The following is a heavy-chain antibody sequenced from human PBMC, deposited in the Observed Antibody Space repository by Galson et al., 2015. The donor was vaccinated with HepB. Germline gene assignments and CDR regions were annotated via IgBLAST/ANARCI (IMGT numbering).Heavy chain of an antibody. J-gene: IGHJ6*02. V-gene: IGHV3-30*04. CDR3: VRDRSTTVYGMDV. Sequence: CAASGFTFSSYAMHWVRQAPGKGLEWVAVISYDGINKYYADFVKGRFTISRDNSKNTLYLQMNSLRAEDTAAYYCVRDRSTTVYGMDVWGQGTTVTVSS. D-gene: IGHD4-17*01. CDR2: ISYDGINK. CDR1: GFTFSSYA.